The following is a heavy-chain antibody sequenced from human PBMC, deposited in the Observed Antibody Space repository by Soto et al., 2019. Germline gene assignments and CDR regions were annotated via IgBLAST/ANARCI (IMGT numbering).Heavy chain of an antibody. CDR3: ARADPDASVGY. J-gene: IGHJ4*02. CDR2: ISYSGST. Sequence: PSETLSLTCTVSGGSMSSYYWTWLRQSPGRGLEWIGYISYSGSTYYNPSLKSRVTISADTSKNQFSLRMNSMIDADTAVYYCARADPDASVGYWGQGTLVTVSS. CDR1: GGSMSSYY. V-gene: IGHV4-59*01. D-gene: IGHD2-15*01.